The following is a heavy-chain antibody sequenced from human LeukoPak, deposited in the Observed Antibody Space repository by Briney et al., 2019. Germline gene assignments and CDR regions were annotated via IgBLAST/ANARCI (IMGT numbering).Heavy chain of an antibody. D-gene: IGHD3-22*01. CDR2: IYYSGST. J-gene: IGHJ4*02. CDR1: GDSISSNY. CDR3: ARDAYDSSGYSFDY. V-gene: IGHV4-59*01. Sequence: PSETLSLTCTVSGDSISSNYWSWIRQPPGKGLEGSGYIYYSGSTNYNPSLKSRVTISVDTSKNQFSLKLSSVTAADTAVYYCARDAYDSSGYSFDYWGQGTLVTVSS.